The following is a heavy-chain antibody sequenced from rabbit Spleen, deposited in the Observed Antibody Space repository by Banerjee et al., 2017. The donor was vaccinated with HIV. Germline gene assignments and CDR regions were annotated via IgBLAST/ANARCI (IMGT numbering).Heavy chain of an antibody. CDR3: AKSDAGGSWSLDL. J-gene: IGHJ6*01. CDR2: IYAGSTGTT. CDR1: GFSFSDSYW. D-gene: IGHD8-1*01. V-gene: IGHV1S45*01. Sequence: QEQLVESGGGLVQPEGSLTLTCKASGFSFSDSYWMCWVRQAPGKGLEWIACIYAGSTGTTYYASWAKGRFIMSRTSSTKVTLQMTSLTAADTATYFCAKSDAGGSWSLDLWGQGTLVTVS.